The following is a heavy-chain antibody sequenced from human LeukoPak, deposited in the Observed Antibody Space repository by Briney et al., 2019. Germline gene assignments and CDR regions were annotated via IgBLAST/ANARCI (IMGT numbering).Heavy chain of an antibody. CDR2: IIPILATA. D-gene: IGHD5-12*01. CDR3: ARVRERGFSGYDWRHFDY. V-gene: IGHV1-69*01. Sequence: SVKVSCKASGDTFSTYAFSWVRQAPGQGLEWMGGIIPILATANYALKFQGGVTITADESTSTAYMELSSLRSEDTAVYYCARVRERGFSGYDWRHFDYWGQGALVTVSS. CDR1: GDTFSTYA. J-gene: IGHJ4*02.